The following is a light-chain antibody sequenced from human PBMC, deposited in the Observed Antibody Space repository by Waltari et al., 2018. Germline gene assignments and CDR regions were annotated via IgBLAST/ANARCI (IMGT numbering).Light chain of an antibody. CDR3: QQYNNWSRT. CDR1: LTVSSK. Sequence: EIVMTQSPATLSVSPGERATLSCRASLTVSSKLAWYQQKPGQAPRLLIYGASTRATGVPARFSGRGSGTEFTLTISSLQSEDFAVYYCQQYNNWSRTFGQGTKVEIK. V-gene: IGKV3-15*01. J-gene: IGKJ1*01. CDR2: GAS.